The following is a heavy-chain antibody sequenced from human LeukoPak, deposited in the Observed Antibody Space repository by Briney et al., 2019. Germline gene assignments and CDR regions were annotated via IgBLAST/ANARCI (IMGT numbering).Heavy chain of an antibody. CDR2: LNDDGSTT. CDR1: GFTFSSSW. J-gene: IGHJ4*02. CDR3: ARALGSPLDF. Sequence: PGGSLRLSCAASGFTFSSSWMHWVRQSPGKGLVWVSRLNDDGSTTTYADSVEGRFTISRDNAKNTLYLQMNSLRAEDTAVHYCARALGSPLDFWGQGTLVTVSS. D-gene: IGHD1-26*01. V-gene: IGHV3-74*01.